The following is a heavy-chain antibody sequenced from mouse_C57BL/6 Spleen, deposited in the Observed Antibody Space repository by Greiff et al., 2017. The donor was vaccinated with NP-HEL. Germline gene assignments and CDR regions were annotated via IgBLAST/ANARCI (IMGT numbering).Heavy chain of an antibody. CDR3: ARRATVVAGEDY. D-gene: IGHD1-1*01. Sequence: QVQLQQPGAELVRPGSSVKLSCKASGYTFTSYWMDWVKQRPGQGLEWIGNIYPSDSETHYNQKFKDKATLTVDKSSSTAYMQLSSLTSEDSAVYSCARRATVVAGEDYWGQGTSVTVSS. J-gene: IGHJ4*01. CDR1: GYTFTSYW. CDR2: IYPSDSET. V-gene: IGHV1-61*01.